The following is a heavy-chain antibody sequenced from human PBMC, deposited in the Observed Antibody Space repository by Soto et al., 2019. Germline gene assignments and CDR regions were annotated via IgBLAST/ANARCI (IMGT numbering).Heavy chain of an antibody. CDR2: IIPIFGTA. V-gene: IGHV1-69*13. J-gene: IGHJ4*02. Sequence: ALVKVSCKASGGTFSSYAISWVRQAPGQGLEWMGGIIPIFGTANYAQKFQGRVTITADESTSTAYMELSSLRSEDTAVYYCARDGRAAATAVVDFDYWGQGTLVTVSS. CDR1: GGTFSSYA. CDR3: ARDGRAAATAVVDFDY. D-gene: IGHD6-13*01.